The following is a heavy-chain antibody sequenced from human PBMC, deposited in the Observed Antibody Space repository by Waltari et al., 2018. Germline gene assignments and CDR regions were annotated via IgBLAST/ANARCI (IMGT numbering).Heavy chain of an antibody. CDR1: GGSISSGGYF. Sequence: QVQLQESGPGLVKPSQTLSLTCTVSGGSISSGGYFWSWIRQHPRKGLEWIGYIYHSGTTYYNPSLKRRCTISVDRSKNPFSLKLSSVTAADTAVFYCAGRTKWGLDDWGQGTLVTVSS. CDR2: IYHSGTT. CDR3: AGRTKWGLDD. D-gene: IGHD7-27*01. J-gene: IGHJ4*02. V-gene: IGHV4-31*09.